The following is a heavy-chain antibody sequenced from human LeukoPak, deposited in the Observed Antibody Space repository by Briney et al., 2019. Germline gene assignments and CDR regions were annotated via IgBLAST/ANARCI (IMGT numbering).Heavy chain of an antibody. D-gene: IGHD3-3*01. Sequence: ASVKVSCKASGYTFTSYGISWVRQAPGQGLEWMGWISAYNGNTNYAQKLQGRVTMTTDTSTSTAYMELRSLRSDDTAVYYCARDLESFTQPNYYYYGMDVWGQGTTVTVSS. CDR3: ARDLESFTQPNYYYYGMDV. CDR2: ISAYNGNT. J-gene: IGHJ6*02. CDR1: GYTFTSYG. V-gene: IGHV1-18*01.